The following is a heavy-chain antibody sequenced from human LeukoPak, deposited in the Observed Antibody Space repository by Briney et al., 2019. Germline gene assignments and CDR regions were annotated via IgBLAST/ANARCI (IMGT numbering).Heavy chain of an antibody. D-gene: IGHD2-15*01. Sequence: SETLSLTCTVSGGSISIDCWSWIRQPPGKGLEWIGYIYYSGSTNYNPSLKSRVTISVDTSKNQFSLKLSSVTAADKAVYYCARDRGYCSGGSCYRWFDPWGQGTLVTVSS. CDR1: GGSISIDC. V-gene: IGHV4-59*01. J-gene: IGHJ5*02. CDR2: IYYSGST. CDR3: ARDRGYCSGGSCYRWFDP.